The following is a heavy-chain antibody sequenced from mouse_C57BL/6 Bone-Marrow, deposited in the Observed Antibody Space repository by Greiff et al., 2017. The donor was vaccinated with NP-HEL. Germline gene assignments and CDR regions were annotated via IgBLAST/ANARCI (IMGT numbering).Heavy chain of an antibody. Sequence: VQLQQSGAELVRPGASVKLSCTASGFNIKDDYMHWVKQRPEQGLEWIGWIDPANGDTEYASKFQGKATITADTSSNTAYLQLSSLTSEDTAVYYCTREAMDYWGQGTSVTVSS. V-gene: IGHV14-4*01. J-gene: IGHJ4*01. CDR3: TREAMDY. CDR1: GFNIKDDY. CDR2: IDPANGDT.